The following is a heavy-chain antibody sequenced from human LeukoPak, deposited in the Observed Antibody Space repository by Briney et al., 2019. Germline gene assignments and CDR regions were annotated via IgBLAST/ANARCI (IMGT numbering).Heavy chain of an antibody. D-gene: IGHD3-16*01. J-gene: IGHJ4*02. CDR2: ISNSGSA. CDR1: GDSIGQDY. CDR3: ATAPNPDYFDY. Sequence: SETLSLTCTVSGDSIGQDYWNWIRQPPGRGLEWIGHISNSGSANYNPSLKSRVTISVDRSKSQFSLRLNSMTAADAAFYYCATAPNPDYFDYWGQGTLATVSS. V-gene: IGHV4-59*01.